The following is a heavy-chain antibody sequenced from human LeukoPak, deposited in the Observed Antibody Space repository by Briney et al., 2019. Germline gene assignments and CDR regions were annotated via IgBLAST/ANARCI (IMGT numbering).Heavy chain of an antibody. CDR1: GLTFSIYT. J-gene: IGHJ3*01. CDR3: ARRQLGPRLWDAFDV. V-gene: IGHV3-48*04. Sequence: GGSLRLSCAASGLTFSIYTMNWVRQAPGKGLEWVAYISSTSVSIDYAVSVKGRFSISRDSAKNSLYLQINSLRAEDTAVYYCARRQLGPRLWDAFDVWGQGTLVTVSS. D-gene: IGHD7-27*01. CDR2: ISSTSVSI.